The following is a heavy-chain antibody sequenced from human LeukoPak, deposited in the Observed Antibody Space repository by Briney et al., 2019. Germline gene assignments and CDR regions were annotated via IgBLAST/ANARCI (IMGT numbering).Heavy chain of an antibody. CDR1: GFTFSSYG. D-gene: IGHD1-26*01. V-gene: IGHV3-33*01. CDR3: ARELIVGAPGGYYYYGMDV. J-gene: IGHJ6*02. CDR2: IWYDGSNK. Sequence: GRSLRLSCAASGFTFSSYGMHWVRQAPGKGLEWVAVIWYDGSNKYYADSVKGRFTISRDNSKNMLYLQMNSLRAEDTAVYYCARELIVGAPGGYYYYGMDVWGQGTTVTVSS.